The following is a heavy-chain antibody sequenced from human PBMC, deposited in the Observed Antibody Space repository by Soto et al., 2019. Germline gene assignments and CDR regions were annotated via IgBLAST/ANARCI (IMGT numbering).Heavy chain of an antibody. CDR1: GFTFSSYA. CDR2: ISSNGGST. J-gene: IGHJ5*02. CDR3: ARSPRAGSSSGAVWFDP. V-gene: IGHV3-64*01. D-gene: IGHD6-6*01. Sequence: GGSLRLSCAASGFTFSSYAMHWVRQAPGKGLEYVSAISSNGGSTYYANSVKGRFTISRDNSKNTLDLQMGSLRAEDMAVYYCARSPRAGSSSGAVWFDPWGQGTLVTVSS.